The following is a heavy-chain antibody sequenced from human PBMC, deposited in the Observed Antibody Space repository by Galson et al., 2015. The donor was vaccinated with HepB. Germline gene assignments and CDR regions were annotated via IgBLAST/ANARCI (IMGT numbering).Heavy chain of an antibody. D-gene: IGHD1-14*01. CDR2: ISAANGDT. J-gene: IGHJ4*02. CDR1: GYTFTTFP. Sequence: SVKVSCKASGYTFTTFPMHWVRQAPGQSLEWMGYISAANGDTKYSQKFQDRVTITSDTSANIAFMELSNLNSEDTAVYYCARNASTGGFDFWGQGALVTVSS. V-gene: IGHV1-3*01. CDR3: ARNASTGGFDF.